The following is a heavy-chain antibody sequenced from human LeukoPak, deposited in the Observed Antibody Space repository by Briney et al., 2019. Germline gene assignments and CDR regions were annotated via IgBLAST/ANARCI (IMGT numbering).Heavy chain of an antibody. Sequence: SDTLSLTCAVSGYSISSSNWWGWIRQPPGKGLEWIGYIYYSGSTYYNPSLKGRVTMSVDTSKNQFSLKLSSVTAVDTAVYYCARWAVGSSSGKYNDAFDIWGQGTMVTVSS. CDR1: GYSISSSNW. D-gene: IGHD6-6*01. CDR3: ARWAVGSSSGKYNDAFDI. J-gene: IGHJ3*02. CDR2: IYYSGST. V-gene: IGHV4-28*01.